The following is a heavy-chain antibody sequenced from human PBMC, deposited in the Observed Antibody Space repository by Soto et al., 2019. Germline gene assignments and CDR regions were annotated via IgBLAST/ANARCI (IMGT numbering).Heavy chain of an antibody. CDR3: AREKGAGTYTGFDN. V-gene: IGHV4-4*02. Sequence: QVQLQESGPGLVKPSGTLSLTCAVSGGSISTNNWWSWVRQPPGKGLEWIGEIYHTGGTNYKPSLKSRVAMSVDKSKNQFSLNLNSVTAADTAVYYCAREKGAGTYTGFDNWGQGTLVTVSS. J-gene: IGHJ4*02. D-gene: IGHD3-10*01. CDR1: GGSISTNNW. CDR2: IYHTGGT.